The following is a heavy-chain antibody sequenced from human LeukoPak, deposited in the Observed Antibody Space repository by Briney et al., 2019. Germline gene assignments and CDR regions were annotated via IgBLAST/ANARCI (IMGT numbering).Heavy chain of an antibody. Sequence: ASVKVSCKASGYTFTTYGISWVRQAPGQGLEWMGWISAYNGKTNYAQKFQGRVTMTTDTSTSTAYMELRSLRYEDTAVYYCATIYCSSTSCPWGQGTLVTVSS. D-gene: IGHD2-2*01. J-gene: IGHJ5*02. CDR3: ATIYCSSTSCP. CDR1: GYTFTTYG. CDR2: ISAYNGKT. V-gene: IGHV1-18*01.